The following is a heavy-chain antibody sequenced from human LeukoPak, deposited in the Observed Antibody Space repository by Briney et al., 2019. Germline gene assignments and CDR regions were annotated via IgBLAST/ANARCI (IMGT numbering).Heavy chain of an antibody. CDR3: ARDRRSDDSSGGRHYYYYMDV. CDR2: IYYSGST. V-gene: IGHV4-59*01. Sequence: SETLSLTCTVSGGSISSYSWSWIRQPPGKGLEWIGYIYYSGSTNYNPSLESRVTISVDTSKNQFSLKLSSVTAADTAVYYCARDRRSDDSSGGRHYYYYMDVWGKGTTVTVSS. J-gene: IGHJ6*03. CDR1: GGSISSYS. D-gene: IGHD3-22*01.